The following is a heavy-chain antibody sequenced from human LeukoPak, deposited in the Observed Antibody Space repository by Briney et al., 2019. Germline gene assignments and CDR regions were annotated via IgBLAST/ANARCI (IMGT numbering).Heavy chain of an antibody. CDR3: ARHVISEGLRIFDY. CDR1: GGSINSYY. Sequence: PSETLSLTCTVSGGSINSYYWSWIRQPPGKGLERIGYMHNSGSTKYNPSLKSRVTISMDTSKNQFSLRLSSVTAADTAVYYCARHVISEGLRIFDYWGQGTLVTVSS. J-gene: IGHJ4*02. D-gene: IGHD2/OR15-2a*01. V-gene: IGHV4-59*08. CDR2: MHNSGST.